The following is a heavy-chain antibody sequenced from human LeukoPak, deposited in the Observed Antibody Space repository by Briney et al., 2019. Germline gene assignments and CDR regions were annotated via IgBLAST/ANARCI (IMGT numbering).Heavy chain of an antibody. D-gene: IGHD5-18*01. J-gene: IGHJ3*02. CDR1: GYTFTSYD. CDR3: ARSGYRYGADALDI. Sequence: ASVKVSCKASGYTFTSYDINWVRQATGQGLEWMGWMNPNSGNTGYAQKFQGRVTMTRNTSISTAYMELSSLRSEDTAVYYCARSGYRYGADALDIWGQGTMVAVPS. CDR2: MNPNSGNT. V-gene: IGHV1-8*01.